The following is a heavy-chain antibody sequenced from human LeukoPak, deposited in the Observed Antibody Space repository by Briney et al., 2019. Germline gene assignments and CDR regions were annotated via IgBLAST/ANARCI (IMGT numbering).Heavy chain of an antibody. CDR2: INPNSGGT. V-gene: IGHV1-2*02. CDR1: GYTFTDYD. CDR3: ARTLTTATWDF. J-gene: IGHJ4*02. Sequence: ASVKLSCKASGYTFTDYDFNCVRQAPGQGLEWMGWINPNSGGTHHAQSFQDRVTMTRDTSINTAYMEVSRLRSDDTAVYYCARTLTTATWDFWGQGTLVTVSS. D-gene: IGHD4-17*01.